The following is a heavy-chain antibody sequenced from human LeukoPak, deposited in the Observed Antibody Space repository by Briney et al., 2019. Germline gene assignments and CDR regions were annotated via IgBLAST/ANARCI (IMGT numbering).Heavy chain of an antibody. CDR2: IIPILGIA. V-gene: IGHV1-69*04. CDR1: GGTFSSYT. J-gene: IGHJ4*02. CDR3: ARDRGRRYYDSSGYQPFDY. Sequence: SVKVSCKASGGTFSSYTISWARQAPGQGLEWMGRIIPILGIANYAQKFQGRVTITADKSTSTAYMELSSLRSEDTAVYYCARDRGRRYYDSSGYQPFDYWGQGTLVTVSS. D-gene: IGHD3-22*01.